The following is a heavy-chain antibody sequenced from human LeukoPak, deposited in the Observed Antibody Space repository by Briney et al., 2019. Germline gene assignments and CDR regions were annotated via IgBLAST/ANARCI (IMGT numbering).Heavy chain of an antibody. CDR2: IYYSGST. CDR1: GGSISTGAYY. CDR3: ARAIYCSGGRCYSHYYGMDV. D-gene: IGHD2-15*01. Sequence: SETLSLTCIVSGGSISTGAYYWSWIRQHPGKGLEWIGYIYYSGSTYYNPSLKSRVTISVDTSKNQFSLKLSSVTAADTAVYYCARAIYCSGGRCYSHYYGMDVWGQRTTVTVSS. J-gene: IGHJ6*02. V-gene: IGHV4-31*03.